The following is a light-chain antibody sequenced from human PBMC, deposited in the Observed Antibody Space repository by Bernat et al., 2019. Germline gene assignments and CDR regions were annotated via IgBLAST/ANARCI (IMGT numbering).Light chain of an antibody. V-gene: IGLV2-23*02. CDR1: SSDVGSYNL. CDR3: CSYAGRSTFDV. J-gene: IGLJ2*01. Sequence: QSALTQPASVSGSPGQSITISCTGTSSDVGSYNLVSWYQQHPGKAPKLIIYEVTKRPSGVSNRLSGSKSGNTASLTISGLQPEDEADYFCCSYAGRSTFDVFGGGTELTVL. CDR2: EVT.